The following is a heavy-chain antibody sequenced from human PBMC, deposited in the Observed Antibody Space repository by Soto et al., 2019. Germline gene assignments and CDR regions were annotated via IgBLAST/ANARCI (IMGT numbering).Heavy chain of an antibody. D-gene: IGHD3-22*01. J-gene: IGHJ6*03. V-gene: IGHV4-39*07. CDR1: GGSISSSSYY. CDR3: ARVDRFRGYYYYMDV. Sequence: SETLSLTCTVSGGSISSSSYYWGWIRQPPGKGLEWIGSIYYSGSTYYNPSLKSRVTISVDTSKNQFSLKLSSVTAADTAVYYCARVDRFRGYYYYMDVWGKGTKVTVSS. CDR2: IYYSGST.